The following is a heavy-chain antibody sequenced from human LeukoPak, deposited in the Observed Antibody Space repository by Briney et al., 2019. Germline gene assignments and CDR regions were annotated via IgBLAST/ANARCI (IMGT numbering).Heavy chain of an antibody. CDR3: VRDLDLGGYSSFEY. D-gene: IGHD4-23*01. CDR2: IKSDGSSS. V-gene: IGHV3-74*01. J-gene: IGHJ4*02. CDR1: GFTFSSYFW. Sequence: PGGSLRLSCAASGFTFSSYFWMHWVRQGPGKGLVWVSRIKSDGSSSTYADSVKGRFTISRDNAKSSLYLQMNTLRAEDTAVYYCVRDLDLGGYSSFEYWGQGTLVTVSS.